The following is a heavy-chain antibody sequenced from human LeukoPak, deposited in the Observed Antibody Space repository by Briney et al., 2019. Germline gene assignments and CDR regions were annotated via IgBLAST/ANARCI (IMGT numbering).Heavy chain of an antibody. V-gene: IGHV3-74*01. CDR3: ARDGYSFGHDFDY. Sequence: GGSLRLSCAASGFRVSSYWMHWVGHTPGRGLVWVSRIKSDRSSTSYAASVKGRFTISRDNATNTLYLQMNSLRAEDTAVYYCARDGYSFGHDFDYWGQGTLVTVSS. J-gene: IGHJ4*02. D-gene: IGHD5-18*01. CDR1: GFRVSSYW. CDR2: IKSDRSST.